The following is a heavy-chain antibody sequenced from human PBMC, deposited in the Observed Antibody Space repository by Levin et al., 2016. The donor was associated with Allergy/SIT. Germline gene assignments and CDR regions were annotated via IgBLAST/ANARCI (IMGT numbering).Heavy chain of an antibody. V-gene: IGHV3-66*04. CDR3: ARQQWLGPYYYYGMDV. J-gene: IGHJ6*02. CDR1: GFTVSSNY. Sequence: GESLKISCAASGFTVSSNYMSWVRQAPGKGLEWVSVIYSGGSTYYADSVKGRFTISRDNSKNTLYLQMNSLRAEDTAVYYCARQQWLGPYYYYGMDVWGQGTTVTVSS. CDR2: IYSGGST. D-gene: IGHD6-19*01.